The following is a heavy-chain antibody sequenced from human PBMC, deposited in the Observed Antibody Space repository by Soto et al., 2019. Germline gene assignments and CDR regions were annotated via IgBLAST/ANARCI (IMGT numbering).Heavy chain of an antibody. J-gene: IGHJ4*02. CDR3: ARTALEGSAHRYYFDY. D-gene: IGHD1-26*01. CDR2: IYYSGTT. V-gene: IGHV4-31*03. CDR1: GYFIGSGGYY. Sequence: SETLSLTCTVSGYFIGSGGYYWSWVRQHPGKGLEWIGYIYYSGTTYYNLSLKSRVTISVDTSKNQFSLKLTSLTAADTAVYYCARTALEGSAHRYYFDYWGQGTLVTVSS.